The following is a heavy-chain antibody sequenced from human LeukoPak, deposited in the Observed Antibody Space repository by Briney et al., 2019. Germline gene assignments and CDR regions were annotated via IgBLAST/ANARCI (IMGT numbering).Heavy chain of an antibody. Sequence: GGSLRLSCAASGFTFSSYSMNWVRQAPGKGLEWVSSISSSSSYIYYADSVKGRFTISRDNAKISLYLQMNSLRAEDTAVYYCAGYCSGXSXPXDYWXQGTLVTVSS. CDR3: AGYCSGXSXPXDY. V-gene: IGHV3-21*01. D-gene: IGHD2-15*01. J-gene: IGHJ4*02. CDR1: GFTFSSYS. CDR2: ISSSSSYI.